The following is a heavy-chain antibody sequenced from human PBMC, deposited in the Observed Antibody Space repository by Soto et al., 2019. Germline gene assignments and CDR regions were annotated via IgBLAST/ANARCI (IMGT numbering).Heavy chain of an antibody. CDR1: GFTVSSNY. V-gene: IGHV3-66*02. CDR3: ARGPFSDYYDSSGYHDI. D-gene: IGHD3-22*01. J-gene: IGHJ3*02. Sequence: GGSLRLSCAASGFTVSSNYMSWVRQAPGKGLEWVSRINSDGSSTSYADSVKGRFTISRDNSKNTLYLQMGSLRAEDMAVYYCARGPFSDYYDSSGYHDIWGQGTMVTVSS. CDR2: INSDGSST.